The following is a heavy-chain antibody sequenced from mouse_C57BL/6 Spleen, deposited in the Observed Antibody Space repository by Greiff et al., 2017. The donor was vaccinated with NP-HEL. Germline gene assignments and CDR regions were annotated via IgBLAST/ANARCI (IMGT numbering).Heavy chain of an antibody. V-gene: IGHV5-17*01. CDR2: ISSGSSTI. CDR3: ARNDYDWGAMDY. Sequence: DVMLVESGGGLVKPGGSLKLSCAASGFTFSDYGMHWVRQAPEKGLEWVAYISSGSSTIYYAATVKGRFTISRDNAKNTLFLQMTSLRSEDTAMYYCARNDYDWGAMDYWGQGTSVTVSS. J-gene: IGHJ4*01. D-gene: IGHD2-4*01. CDR1: GFTFSDYG.